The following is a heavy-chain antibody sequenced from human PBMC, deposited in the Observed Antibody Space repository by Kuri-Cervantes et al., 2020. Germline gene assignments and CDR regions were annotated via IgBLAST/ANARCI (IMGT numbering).Heavy chain of an antibody. J-gene: IGHJ6*02. V-gene: IGHV1-18*01. CDR1: GYTFTSYG. Sequence: SVNVSCMASGYTFTSYGIIWVRQAPGQGLEWMGWISAYNFNTNHAQKLQGRVTMTTDTSTSTAHMELRSLRSDDTAVYCCARRVGELGYYGMDVWGQGTTVTVSS. CDR2: ISAYNFNT. CDR3: ARRVGELGYYGMDV. D-gene: IGHD3-10*01.